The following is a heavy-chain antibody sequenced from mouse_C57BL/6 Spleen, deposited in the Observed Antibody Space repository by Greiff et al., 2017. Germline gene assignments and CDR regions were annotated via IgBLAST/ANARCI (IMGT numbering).Heavy chain of an antibody. CDR1: GFSFNTYA. V-gene: IGHV10-1*01. J-gene: IGHJ2*01. CDR3: VRHSNSHFDY. Sequence: GGGLVQPKGSLKLSCAASGFSFNTYAMNWVRQAPGKGLEWVARIRSKSNNYATYYADSVKDRFTISRDDSESMLYLQMNNLKTEDTAMYYCVRHSNSHFDYWGQGTTLTVSS. CDR2: IRSKSNNYAT. D-gene: IGHD2-5*01.